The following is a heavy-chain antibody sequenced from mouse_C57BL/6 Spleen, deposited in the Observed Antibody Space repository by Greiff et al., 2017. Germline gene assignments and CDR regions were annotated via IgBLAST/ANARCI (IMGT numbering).Heavy chain of an antibody. CDR1: GFTFSDYY. CDR3: ARDDYASSWGYFDV. CDR2: INYDGSST. J-gene: IGHJ1*03. Sequence: DVHLVESEGGLVQPGSSMKLSCTASGFTFSDYYMAWVRQVPEKGLEWVANINYDGSSTYYLDSLKSRFIISRDNAKNILYLQMSSLKSEDTATYYCARDDYASSWGYFDVWGTGTTVTVSS. D-gene: IGHD1-1*01. V-gene: IGHV5-16*01.